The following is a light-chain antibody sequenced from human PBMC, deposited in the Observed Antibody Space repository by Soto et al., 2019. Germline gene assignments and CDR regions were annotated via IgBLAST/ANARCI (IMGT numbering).Light chain of an antibody. CDR3: QQSYSTPYT. CDR1: QSISSY. Sequence: DIQMTQSPSSLSASVGDRVTITCRASQSISSYLNWYQQKPGKAPKLLIYAASSLQSGVPSRFSGSVSGTDFPLTISSLQPEDFATYYGQQSYSTPYTLGQGTKLEIK. V-gene: IGKV1-39*01. CDR2: AAS. J-gene: IGKJ2*01.